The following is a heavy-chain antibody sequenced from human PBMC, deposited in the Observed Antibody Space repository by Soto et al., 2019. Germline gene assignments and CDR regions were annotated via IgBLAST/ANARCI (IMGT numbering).Heavy chain of an antibody. V-gene: IGHV4-59*01. J-gene: IGHJ6*02. CDR1: GGSISSYY. Sequence: SETLSLTCTVSGGSISSYYWSWIRQPPGKGLEWIGYIYYSGSTNYNPSLKSRGTISVDTSKNQFSLKLSSVTAADTAVDYCARVGGYENYYYYGMDVWGQGTTVTVSS. CDR3: ARVGGYENYYYYGMDV. CDR2: IYYSGST. D-gene: IGHD5-12*01.